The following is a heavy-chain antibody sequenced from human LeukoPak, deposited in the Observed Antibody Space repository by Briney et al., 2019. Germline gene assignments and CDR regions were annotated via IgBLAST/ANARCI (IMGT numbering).Heavy chain of an antibody. V-gene: IGHV1-46*01. CDR2: INPSGGST. D-gene: IGHD3-22*01. J-gene: IGHJ3*02. Sequence: ASVKVSCEASGYTFTSYYMHWVRQAPGQGLEWMGIINPSGGSTSYAQKFQGRVTMTRDMSTSTVYMELSSLRSEDTAVYYCARVGDYYDSSGYLGLSGAFDIWGQGTMVTVSS. CDR3: ARVGDYYDSSGYLGLSGAFDI. CDR1: GYTFTSYY.